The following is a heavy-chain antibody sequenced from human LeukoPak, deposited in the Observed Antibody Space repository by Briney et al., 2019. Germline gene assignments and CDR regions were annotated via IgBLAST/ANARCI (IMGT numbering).Heavy chain of an antibody. V-gene: IGHV4-39*02. D-gene: IGHD6-19*01. CDR1: GGSINSHGHH. Sequence: PSETLSLTCTVSGGSINSHGHHWGWIRQPPGKGPEWIGSMYYNGYTYYNPSLKSRVTMSVDTSKNQFSLKLTSVTAADTAVYYCARESLAWGSGWAYYYYGMDVWGQGTTVTVSS. CDR2: MYYNGYT. CDR3: ARESLAWGSGWAYYYYGMDV. J-gene: IGHJ6*02.